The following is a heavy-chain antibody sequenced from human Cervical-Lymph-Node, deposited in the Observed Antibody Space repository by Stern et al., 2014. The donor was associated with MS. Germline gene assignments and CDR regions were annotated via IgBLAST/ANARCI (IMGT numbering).Heavy chain of an antibody. CDR3: ARDTSSPERSDW. CDR2: ITNVGST. Sequence: EVQLVESGGGVIQPGGSLRLSCTASGFTVSRDYMTWVRQAPGKALAWFSLITNVGSTFYTDSVKGRFTISRDDSKNTVYLHMTSLRAEDTAMYYCARDTSSPERSDWWGQGTLVTVSS. D-gene: IGHD1-1*01. CDR1: GFTVSRDY. V-gene: IGHV3-53*01. J-gene: IGHJ4*02.